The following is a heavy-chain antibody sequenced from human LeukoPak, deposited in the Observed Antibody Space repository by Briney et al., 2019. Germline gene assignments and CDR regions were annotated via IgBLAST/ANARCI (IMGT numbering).Heavy chain of an antibody. J-gene: IGHJ3*02. CDR1: GFTFSNYA. Sequence: GGSLRLSCAASGFTFSNYAMNWVRQAPGKGLEWVSSISGLGNTYYTDSVKGRFTISRDNAKNSLYLQMNSLRAEDTAIYYCARDNLAAAGDDNFDIWGQGTMVTVSS. V-gene: IGHV3-69-1*01. CDR3: ARDNLAAAGDDNFDI. D-gene: IGHD6-13*01. CDR2: ISGLGNT.